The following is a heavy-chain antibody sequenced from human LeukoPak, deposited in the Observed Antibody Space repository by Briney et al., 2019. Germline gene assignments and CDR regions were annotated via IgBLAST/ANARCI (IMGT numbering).Heavy chain of an antibody. D-gene: IGHD5-18*01. J-gene: IGHJ4*02. V-gene: IGHV1-2*02. CDR3: AREDGGYSYGYLYYFDS. CDR2: IHPNSGGT. CDR1: GYTFTGYY. Sequence: GASVKVSCKASGYTFTGYYMHWARQAPGQGLEWMGWIHPNSGGTNYAQKFRGRVTMTRDTSISTAYMELSRLRSDDTAVYYCAREDGGYSYGYLYYFDSWGQGTLVTVSS.